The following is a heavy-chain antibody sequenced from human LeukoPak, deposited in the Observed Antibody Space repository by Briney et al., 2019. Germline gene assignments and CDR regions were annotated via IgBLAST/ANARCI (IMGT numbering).Heavy chain of an antibody. CDR1: GGSFSGYY. D-gene: IGHD2-2*01. CDR2: INHSGST. Sequence: SKTLSLTCAVYGGSFSGYYWSWIRQPPGKGLEWIGEINHSGSTNYNPSLKSRVTISVDTSKNQFSLKLSSVTAADTAVYYCARDDVVVPAAMDVWGQGTTVTVSS. J-gene: IGHJ6*02. V-gene: IGHV4-34*01. CDR3: ARDDVVVPAAMDV.